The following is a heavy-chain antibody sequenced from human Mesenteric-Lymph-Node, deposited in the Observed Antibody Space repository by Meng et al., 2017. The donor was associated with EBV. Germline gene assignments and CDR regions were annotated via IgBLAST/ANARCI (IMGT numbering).Heavy chain of an antibody. CDR1: GCSIGRTSYY. D-gene: IGHD3-10*01. CDR2: VYYSGST. J-gene: IGHJ5*02. V-gene: IGHV4-39*01. Sequence: QLHLQESGPGLAEPSETLSPTCAVSGCSIGRTSYYWGWIRQPPGKGLEWIGSVYYSGSTYYNPSLKSRVTVSVDTSKNQFSLKLSSVTAADTAVYYCARQGDGSGSFYNSRWFDPWGQGTLVTVSS. CDR3: ARQGDGSGSFYNSRWFDP.